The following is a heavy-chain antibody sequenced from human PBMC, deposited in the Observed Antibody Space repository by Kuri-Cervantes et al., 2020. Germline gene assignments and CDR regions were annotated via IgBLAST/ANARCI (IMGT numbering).Heavy chain of an antibody. Sequence: GESLKISCAASGFTFSSYSMNWVRQAPGKGLEWVSSISSSSSYIYYADSLKGRFTISRDNAKNSLYLQMNSLRAEDTALYYCAKVNGSGTFDYWGQGTLVTVSS. D-gene: IGHD3-10*01. CDR3: AKVNGSGTFDY. CDR1: GFTFSSYS. J-gene: IGHJ4*02. V-gene: IGHV3-21*04. CDR2: ISSSSSYI.